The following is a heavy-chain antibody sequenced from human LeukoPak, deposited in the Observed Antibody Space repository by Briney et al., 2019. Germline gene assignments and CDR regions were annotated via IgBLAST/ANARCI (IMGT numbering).Heavy chain of an antibody. J-gene: IGHJ4*02. CDR1: GYTFTGYY. CDR2: INPNSGGT. V-gene: IGHV1-2*02. Sequence: ASVKVSCKASGYTFTGYYMHWVRQAPGQGLEWMGWINPNSGGTNYAQKFQGRVTMTRDTSISTAYMELSRLRSDDTAVYYCARDLGDTYYYGSGSHTSDYWGQGTLVTVSS. D-gene: IGHD3-10*01. CDR3: ARDLGDTYYYGSGSHTSDY.